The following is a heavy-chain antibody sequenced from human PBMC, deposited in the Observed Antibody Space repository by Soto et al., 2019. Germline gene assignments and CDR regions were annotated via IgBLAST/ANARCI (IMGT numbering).Heavy chain of an antibody. CDR1: GFAFSSYG. CDR3: ESDRRYVQASVPNS. D-gene: IGHD1-1*01. V-gene: IGHV3-30*03. J-gene: IGHJ4*02. Sequence: QAQLVESGGGVVQPGRSLRLSCAASGFAFSSYGMHWVRQAPGTGLEWVAVISYDGSIQHYADYVKGRFTISRDNSKTMVLLQMSSLRAWDTAVYYCESDRRYVQASVPNSWGQGTLVSVSS. CDR2: ISYDGSIQ.